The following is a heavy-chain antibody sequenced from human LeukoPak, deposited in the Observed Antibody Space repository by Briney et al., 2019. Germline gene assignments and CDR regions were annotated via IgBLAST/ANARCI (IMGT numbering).Heavy chain of an antibody. V-gene: IGHV1-69*04. CDR3: ARETSRDGYKADY. CDR2: IIPIPGKA. CDR1: EGTFSDYA. D-gene: IGHD5-12*01. J-gene: IGHJ4*02. Sequence: SVKVSCKASEGTFSDYAIGWVRQAPGQGLEWMGRIIPIPGKAKYAQRFQDRVTITADTSTNTVYMEMRSLRSDDTAFYYCARETSRDGYKADYWGRGTLVTVSS.